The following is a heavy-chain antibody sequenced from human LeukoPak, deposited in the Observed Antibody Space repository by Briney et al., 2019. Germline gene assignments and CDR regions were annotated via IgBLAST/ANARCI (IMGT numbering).Heavy chain of an antibody. J-gene: IGHJ4*02. Sequence: GGSLRLSCAASGFTFSRHWMYWVRQAPGKGLEWVSAVSGGGTSPYYADSVKGRFTISRDNSKNTLYLQMNSLRADDTAVYYCAKAQDRYFFDYWGQGTLVTVSS. CDR2: VSGGGTSP. CDR3: AKAQDRYFFDY. CDR1: GFTFSRHW. V-gene: IGHV3-23*01.